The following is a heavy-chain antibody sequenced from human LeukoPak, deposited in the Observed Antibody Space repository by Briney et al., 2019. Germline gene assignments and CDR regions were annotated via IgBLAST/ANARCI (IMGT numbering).Heavy chain of an antibody. Sequence: ASVKVSCKASGYTFNNYDISWVRQAPGQGLEWMGWISAYNGNTNYAQKFQGRVTMTTDTSTSTAYMDLRSLRFDDTAVYYCARYCSSVSCYRPLYYMDVWGTGTTVTVSS. D-gene: IGHD2-15*01. V-gene: IGHV1-18*01. CDR1: GYTFNNYD. CDR2: ISAYNGNT. CDR3: ARYCSSVSCYRPLYYMDV. J-gene: IGHJ6*03.